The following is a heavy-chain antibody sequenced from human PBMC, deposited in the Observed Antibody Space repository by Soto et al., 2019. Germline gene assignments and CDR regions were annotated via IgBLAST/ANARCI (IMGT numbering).Heavy chain of an antibody. V-gene: IGHV3-23*01. Sequence: GGSLRLSCAASGFTFSSYAMSWVRQAPGKGLEWVSAISGSGGSTYYADSVKGRFTISRDNSKNTLYLQMNSLRAEDTAVYYCAGGTNGVFVSYWGQGTLVTVSS. J-gene: IGHJ4*02. D-gene: IGHD2-8*01. CDR2: ISGSGGST. CDR1: GFTFSSYA. CDR3: AGGTNGVFVSY.